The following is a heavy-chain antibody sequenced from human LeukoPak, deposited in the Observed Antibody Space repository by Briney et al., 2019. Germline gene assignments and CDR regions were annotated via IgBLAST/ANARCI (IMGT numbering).Heavy chain of an antibody. J-gene: IGHJ5*02. CDR1: SGSISSDTYF. V-gene: IGHV4-61*02. CDR2: MSSSGII. D-gene: IGHD2-15*01. CDR3: AKGSAPPLFDP. Sequence: SETLSLTCTVSSGSISSDTYFWGWLRQPAGKGLEWIGRMSSSGIITDSPSLKSRVNISIDTSRNQFSMNLNSVTAADTAVYYCAKGSAPPLFDPWGQGTLVTVSS.